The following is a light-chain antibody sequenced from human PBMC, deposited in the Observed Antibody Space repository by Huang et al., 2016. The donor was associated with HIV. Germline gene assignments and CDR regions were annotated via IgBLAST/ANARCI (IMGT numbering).Light chain of an antibody. CDR2: AAS. J-gene: IGKJ4*01. CDR1: QSIDTS. Sequence: DIQMTQSPSSLSASVGDRVTITCRASQSIDTSLNRYQQKTGKAPKLLIYAASILQSGVPSRFSGSGSGTDFTLTIRSLQPGDFATFYCQQSYSTPLTFGGGTKVEIK. CDR3: QQSYSTPLT. V-gene: IGKV1-39*01.